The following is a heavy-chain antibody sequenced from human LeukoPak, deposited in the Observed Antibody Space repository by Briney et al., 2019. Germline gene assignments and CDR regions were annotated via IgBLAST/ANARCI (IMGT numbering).Heavy chain of an antibody. CDR1: GYTFPAYY. V-gene: IGHV1-2*02. CDR3: ARDGACSSASCQNFDY. D-gene: IGHD2-2*01. J-gene: IGHJ4*02. Sequence: ASVKVSCKASGYTFPAYYMHWVRQAPGHGLEWMGWINPNSGGTIYAQRFQGRVTMTRDTSISTAYLELSRLTSDDTAVYYCARDGACSSASCQNFDYWGQGTLVTVSS. CDR2: INPNSGGT.